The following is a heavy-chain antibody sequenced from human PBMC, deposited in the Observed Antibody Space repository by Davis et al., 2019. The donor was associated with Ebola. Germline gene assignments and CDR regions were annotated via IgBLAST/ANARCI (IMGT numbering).Heavy chain of an antibody. Sequence: PSETLSLTCAVYGGSFSGYYWSWIRQPPGKGLEWIGEINHSGSTNYNPSLKSRVTISVDTSKNQFSLKLSSVTAADTAVYYCARPGSMRFAGGVVVNDAFDIWGQGTMVTVSS. CDR1: GGSFSGYY. J-gene: IGHJ3*02. V-gene: IGHV4-34*01. D-gene: IGHD3-22*01. CDR2: INHSGST. CDR3: ARPGSMRFAGGVVVNDAFDI.